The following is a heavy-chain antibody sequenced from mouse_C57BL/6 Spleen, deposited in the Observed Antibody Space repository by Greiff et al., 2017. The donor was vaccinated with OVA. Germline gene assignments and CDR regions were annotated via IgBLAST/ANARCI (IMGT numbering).Heavy chain of an antibody. CDR1: GYTFTSYD. CDR3: ARCVTRVVPLALEY. J-gene: IGHJ4*01. V-gene: IGHV1-85*01. Sequence: QVQLKESGPELVKPGASVKLSCKASGYTFTSYDINWVKQRPGQGLEWIGWIYPRDGSTKYNEKFKGKATLTVDTTSNTAYMQHHSLTSEDSAVYFCARCVTRVVPLALEYWGQGTSVTVSS. D-gene: IGHD1-1*01. CDR2: IYPRDGST.